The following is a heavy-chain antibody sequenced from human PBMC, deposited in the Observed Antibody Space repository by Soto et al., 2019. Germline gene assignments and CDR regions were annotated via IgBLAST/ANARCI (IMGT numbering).Heavy chain of an antibody. CDR2: VKSKTDGGTV. CDR3: MCPAGGGRTFDY. Sequence: EVQLVESGGGLVKPGGSLRLSCAASGFTFSDVWMTWVRQAPGKGLEWVGRVKSKTDGGTVDYAAPVKGRFIISRDDSRSTVALQMNSLHVEDAAVCYCMCPAGGGRTFDYWGQGTRVTVSS. J-gene: IGHJ4*02. V-gene: IGHV3-15*01. D-gene: IGHD3-16*01. CDR1: GFTFSDVW.